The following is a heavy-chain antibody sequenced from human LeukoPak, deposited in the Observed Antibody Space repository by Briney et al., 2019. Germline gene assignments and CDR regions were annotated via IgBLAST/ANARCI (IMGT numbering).Heavy chain of an antibody. J-gene: IGHJ4*02. V-gene: IGHV4-59*01. CDR1: RGSIGLYH. D-gene: IGHD2-15*01. Sequence: PSETLSLTCTVSRGSIGLYHWSWIRQPPGKGLEWIGHIYYSGSTNYNPSLKSRVTISIDTSKNQFSLKLSSVTAADTAVYYCARGDFSGGYCYDYWGQGTLVTVSS. CDR2: IYYSGST. CDR3: ARGDFSGGYCYDY.